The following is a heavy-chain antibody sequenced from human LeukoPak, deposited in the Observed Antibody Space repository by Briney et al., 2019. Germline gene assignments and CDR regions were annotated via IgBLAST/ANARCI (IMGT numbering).Heavy chain of an antibody. V-gene: IGHV4-39*07. D-gene: IGHD1-26*01. Sequence: SETLSLTCTVSGGSISSSSYYWGWVRQPPGKGLEWLGSIYYSGSTYYNPSLKSRATISVDTSKNQFSLKLTSVTAADTAVYYCARVSGSCDYWGQGTLVTVSS. J-gene: IGHJ4*02. CDR2: IYYSGST. CDR3: ARVSGSCDY. CDR1: GGSISSSSYY.